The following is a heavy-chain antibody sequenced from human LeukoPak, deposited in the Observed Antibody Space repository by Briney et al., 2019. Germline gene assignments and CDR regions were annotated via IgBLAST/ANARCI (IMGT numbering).Heavy chain of an antibody. Sequence: VASVNVSCTVSGYTLTELSMHWVRQAPGKGLGWVGGFDPEDGETIYAQKFRGRVTMTEDTSTDTAYMELSSLRSEDTAVYYCATDTYSSSWTHAFDIWGQGTMVTVSS. CDR1: GYTLTELS. J-gene: IGHJ3*02. D-gene: IGHD6-13*01. V-gene: IGHV1-24*01. CDR3: ATDTYSSSWTHAFDI. CDR2: FDPEDGET.